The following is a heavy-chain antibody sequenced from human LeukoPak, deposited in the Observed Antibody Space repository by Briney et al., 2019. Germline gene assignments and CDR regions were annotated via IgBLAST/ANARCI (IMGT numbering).Heavy chain of an antibody. V-gene: IGHV4-4*09. J-gene: IGHJ4*02. CDR2: IYHSGNT. CDR1: GGSISSYY. Sequence: PSETLFLTCTVSGGSISSYYWSWIRQPAGKGLEWIGYIYHSGNTNYSPSLESRVTMSVDESKNQFSLRVHFVSAADTAVYYCASTRRAAVAGRFDSWGQGTLVTVSS. CDR3: ASTRRAAVAGRFDS. D-gene: IGHD6-19*01.